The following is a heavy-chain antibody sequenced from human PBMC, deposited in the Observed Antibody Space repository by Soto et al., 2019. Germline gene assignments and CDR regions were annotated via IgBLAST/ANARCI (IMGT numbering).Heavy chain of an antibody. Sequence: QVQLVESGGGVVQPGRSLRLSCAASGFTFSSYGMHWVRQAPGKGLEWVAVIWYDGSNKYYADSVKGRFTISRDNSKNTLYLQMNSLRAEDTAVYYCARDLTGVGAWTHYYYGMDVWGQGTTVTVSS. CDR3: ARDLTGVGAWTHYYYGMDV. J-gene: IGHJ6*02. V-gene: IGHV3-33*01. D-gene: IGHD1-26*01. CDR2: IWYDGSNK. CDR1: GFTFSSYG.